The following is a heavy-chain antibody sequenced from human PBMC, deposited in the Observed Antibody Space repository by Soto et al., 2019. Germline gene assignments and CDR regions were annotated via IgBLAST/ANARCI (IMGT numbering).Heavy chain of an antibody. Sequence: GGSLRLSCAASGFTVSLNYMSWVRQAPGKGLEWVSVIYNGGSTDYADSVRGRFSISRDSSKNTLYLQMNSLRAEDTAVYYCARGGPYYYDSRYFDLWGRGTLVTAPQ. V-gene: IGHV3-66*01. CDR2: IYNGGST. CDR3: ARGGPYYYDSRYFDL. CDR1: GFTVSLNY. J-gene: IGHJ2*01. D-gene: IGHD3-22*01.